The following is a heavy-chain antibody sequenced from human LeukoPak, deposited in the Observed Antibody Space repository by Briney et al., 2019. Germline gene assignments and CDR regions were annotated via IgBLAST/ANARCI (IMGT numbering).Heavy chain of an antibody. Sequence: GGSLRLSCVGSGFTFSRYWLNWVRQAPGKGREWVGVISYDGRNKHYPDSVKGRFTISRDISTDTLWLQMDSLRTEDTAVYYCAKGPLRGTAAAIDYWGQGTLVTVSS. CDR3: AKGPLRGTAAAIDY. CDR1: GFTFSRYW. V-gene: IGHV3-30*18. J-gene: IGHJ4*02. CDR2: ISYDGRNK. D-gene: IGHD2-2*01.